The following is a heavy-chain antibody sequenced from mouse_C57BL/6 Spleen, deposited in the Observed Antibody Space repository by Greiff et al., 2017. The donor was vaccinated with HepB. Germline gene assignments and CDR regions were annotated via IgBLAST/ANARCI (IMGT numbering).Heavy chain of an antibody. Sequence: EVMLVESGGGLVQPGGSLKLSCATSGFTFSDYYMYWVRQTPEKRLEWVAYISNGGGSTYYPDTVKGRFTISRDNAKNTLYLQMSRLKSEDTAVYYCARHLGRGYFDVWGTGTTVTVSS. CDR2: ISNGGGST. J-gene: IGHJ1*03. V-gene: IGHV5-12*02. D-gene: IGHD4-1*01. CDR1: GFTFSDYY. CDR3: ARHLGRGYFDV.